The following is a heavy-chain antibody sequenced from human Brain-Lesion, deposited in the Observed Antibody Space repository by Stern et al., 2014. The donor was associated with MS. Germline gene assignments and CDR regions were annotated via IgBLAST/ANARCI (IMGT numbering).Heavy chain of an antibody. CDR2: ISGSGGST. D-gene: IGHD3-16*02. V-gene: IGHV3-23*04. J-gene: IGHJ3*02. CDR1: GFRFSSYA. CDR3: AKGVWGSYLXXFDM. Sequence: VQLVESGGGFVQPGGSLRLSCAASGFRFSSYAMSWVRQAPGKGLEWFSGISGSGGSTYDADSGKGRFTISRDKSRNTLFLQMNSLRAEDTAVYYCAKGVWGSYLXXFDMWGQGTMVTVSS.